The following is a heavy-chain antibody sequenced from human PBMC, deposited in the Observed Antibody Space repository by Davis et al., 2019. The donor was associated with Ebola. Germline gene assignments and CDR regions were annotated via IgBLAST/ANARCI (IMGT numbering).Heavy chain of an antibody. Sequence: SETLSLTCTVSGGSISSSSYYWGWIRQPPGKGLEWIGSIYYSGSTYYNPSLKSRVTISVDKSKNQFSLKLSSVTAADTAVYYCAREGYCSGGSCDFDYWGQGTLVTVSS. D-gene: IGHD2-15*01. V-gene: IGHV4-39*07. CDR2: IYYSGST. CDR1: GGSISSSSYY. CDR3: AREGYCSGGSCDFDY. J-gene: IGHJ4*02.